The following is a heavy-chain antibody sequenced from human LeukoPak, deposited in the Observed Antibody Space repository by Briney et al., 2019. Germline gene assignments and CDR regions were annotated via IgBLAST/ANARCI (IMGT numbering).Heavy chain of an antibody. D-gene: IGHD3-16*02. Sequence: PSQTLSLTCTVSGGSISSGGYCWNWIRQHPGKGLEWIGYIYYSGSTYYNPSLRGRVTISVDTSTNQFSLKLSSVTAADTAVYYCARSRRLGELSLAYWGQGTLVTVSS. CDR1: GGSISSGGYC. J-gene: IGHJ4*02. V-gene: IGHV4-31*03. CDR3: ARSRRLGELSLAY. CDR2: IYYSGST.